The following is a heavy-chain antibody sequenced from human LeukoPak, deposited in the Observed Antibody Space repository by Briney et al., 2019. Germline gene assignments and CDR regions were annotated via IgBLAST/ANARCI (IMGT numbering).Heavy chain of an antibody. CDR3: ASSDTAMVPFDY. Sequence: SETLSLTCTVSGGSISSYYWSWIRQPPGKGLEWIGYIYYSGSTNYNPSLKSRVTISVDTSKNQFSLKLSSVTAADTAVYYCASSDTAMVPFDYWDQGTLVTVSS. D-gene: IGHD5-18*01. CDR2: IYYSGST. J-gene: IGHJ4*02. V-gene: IGHV4-59*01. CDR1: GGSISSYY.